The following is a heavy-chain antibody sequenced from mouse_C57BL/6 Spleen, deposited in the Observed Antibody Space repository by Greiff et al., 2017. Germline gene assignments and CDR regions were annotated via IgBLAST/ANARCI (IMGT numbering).Heavy chain of an antibody. J-gene: IGHJ2*01. Sequence: EVQVVESGPELVKPGDSVKISCKASGYSFTGYFMNWVMQSHGKSLEWIGRINPYNGDTFYNQKFKGKATLTVDKSSSTAHMELRSLTSEASAVYYCARRGATMVPGFDYWGQGTTLTVSS. CDR3: ARRGATMVPGFDY. CDR1: GYSFTGYF. D-gene: IGHD2-1*01. V-gene: IGHV1-20*01. CDR2: INPYNGDT.